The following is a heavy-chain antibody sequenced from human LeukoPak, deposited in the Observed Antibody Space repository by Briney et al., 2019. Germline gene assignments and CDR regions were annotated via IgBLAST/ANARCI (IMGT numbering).Heavy chain of an antibody. CDR3: ASLRYFDWPTLDY. CDR2: ISYDGSNK. CDR1: GFTFSSYA. D-gene: IGHD3-9*01. J-gene: IGHJ4*02. Sequence: VRSLRLSCAASGFTFSSYAMHWVRQAPGKGLEWVAVISYDGSNKYYADSVKGRFTISRDNSKNTLYLQMNSLRAEDTAVYYCASLRYFDWPTLDYWGQGTLVTVSS. V-gene: IGHV3-30*04.